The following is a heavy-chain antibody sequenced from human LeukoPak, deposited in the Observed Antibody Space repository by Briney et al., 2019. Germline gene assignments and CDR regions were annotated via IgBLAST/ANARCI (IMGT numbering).Heavy chain of an antibody. D-gene: IGHD1-26*01. V-gene: IGHV4-4*07. J-gene: IGHJ3*02. Sequence: SETLSLTCTVSGGSISSYYWSWIRQPAGKGLEWIGRIYTSGSTNYNPSLKGRVTISVDTSKNQFSLKLSSVTAADTAVYYCARARHKWEPHPKVAFDIWGQGTMVTVSS. CDR2: IYTSGST. CDR3: ARARHKWEPHPKVAFDI. CDR1: GGSISSYY.